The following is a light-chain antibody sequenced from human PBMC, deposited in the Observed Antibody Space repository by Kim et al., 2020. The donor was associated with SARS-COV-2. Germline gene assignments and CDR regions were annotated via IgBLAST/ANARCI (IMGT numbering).Light chain of an antibody. CDR1: QSVSSNY. J-gene: IGKJ1*01. V-gene: IGKV3-20*01. Sequence: LSLSPGERATLSCRASQSVSSNYLAWYQQKPGQAPRLLIYEASSRATSIPDRFSGSGSGTDFTLTISSLEPEDSAVYYCQQSGATFGQGTKVDIK. CDR2: EAS. CDR3: QQSGAT.